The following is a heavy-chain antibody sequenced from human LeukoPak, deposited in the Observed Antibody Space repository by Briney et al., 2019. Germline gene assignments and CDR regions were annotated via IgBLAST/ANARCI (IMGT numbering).Heavy chain of an antibody. D-gene: IGHD6-19*01. Sequence: SETLSLTCTVSGGSISSSSYYWGWIRQPPGKGLEWIGSIYYSGSTYYNPSLKSRVTISVDTSKNRFSLKLSSVTAADTAVYYCARDRARIAVAASGWFDPWGQGTLVTVSS. J-gene: IGHJ5*02. CDR3: ARDRARIAVAASGWFDP. CDR2: IYYSGST. CDR1: GGSISSSSYY. V-gene: IGHV4-39*07.